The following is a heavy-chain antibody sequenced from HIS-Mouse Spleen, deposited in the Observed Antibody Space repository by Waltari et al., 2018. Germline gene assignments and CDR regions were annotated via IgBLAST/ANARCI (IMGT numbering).Heavy chain of an antibody. CDR3: ARVYYDFWSGYYY. Sequence: QVQLVQSGAEVKKPGASVKVSCKASGYTFTSYDINWVRQATGQGLEWMGWMNPNMGKKGYGQKFQGRVTMTRNTSISTAYMELSSLRSEDTAVYYCARVYYDFWSGYYYWGQGTLVTVSS. CDR2: MNPNMGKK. D-gene: IGHD3-3*01. CDR1: GYTFTSYD. V-gene: IGHV1-8*01. J-gene: IGHJ4*02.